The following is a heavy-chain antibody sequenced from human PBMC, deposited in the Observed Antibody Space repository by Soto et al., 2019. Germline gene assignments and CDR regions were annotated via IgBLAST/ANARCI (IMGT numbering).Heavy chain of an antibody. CDR1: GDSVSSNSAA. V-gene: IGHV6-1*01. CDR3: PREDSSGWYP. D-gene: IGHD6-19*01. Sequence: PSPTLSLTCAISGDSVSSNSAAWNWIRQSPARGIEWLGRTYYRSKWYNDYAVSVKSRITINPDTSKNQFSLQLNSVTPDDTAVYYCPREDSSGWYPWGQGTLVTVSS. CDR2: TYYRSKWYN. J-gene: IGHJ5*02.